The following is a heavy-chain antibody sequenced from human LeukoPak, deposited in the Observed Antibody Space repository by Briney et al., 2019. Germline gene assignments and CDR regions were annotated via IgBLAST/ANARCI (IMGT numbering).Heavy chain of an antibody. CDR3: ARERASYGDSSTLIDY. D-gene: IGHD4-17*01. Sequence: SETLSLTCAFYGGSFSGYYWSWIRQPPGKGLEWIGEINHSGSTNYNPSLKSRVTISVDTSKNQFSLKLSSVTAADTAVYYCARERASYGDSSTLIDYWGQGTLVTVSS. J-gene: IGHJ4*02. V-gene: IGHV4-34*01. CDR1: GGSFSGYY. CDR2: INHSGST.